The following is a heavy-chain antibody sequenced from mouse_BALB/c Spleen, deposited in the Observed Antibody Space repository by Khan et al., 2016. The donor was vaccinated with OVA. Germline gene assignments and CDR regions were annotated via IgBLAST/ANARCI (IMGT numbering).Heavy chain of an antibody. CDR3: TRWGYWFAY. CDR2: IYPGNSDA. CDR1: GYSFTSYW. Sequence: VQLQQSGTVLARPGASVKMSCKTSGYSFTSYWMHWIKQRPGQGLEWIGDIYPGNSDANYNPKFQDKAKLNAVTSASTANMELSSLTDEDSAVCYCTRWGYWFAYWGQGTLVTVSA. V-gene: IGHV1-5*01. D-gene: IGHD2-2*01. J-gene: IGHJ3*01.